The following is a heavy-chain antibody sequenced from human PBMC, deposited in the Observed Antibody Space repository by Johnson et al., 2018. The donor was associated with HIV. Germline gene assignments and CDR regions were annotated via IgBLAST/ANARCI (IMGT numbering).Heavy chain of an antibody. V-gene: IGHV3-66*02. CDR3: ARASSIAARGADAFDI. J-gene: IGHJ3*02. CDR2: IYSGGST. D-gene: IGHD6-6*01. Sequence: VQLVESGGGLVQPGGSLRLSCAASGFTVSSNYMSWVRQAPGKGLEWVSVIYSGGSTYYADSVKGRFTISRANSKNTLYLQMNSLRAEDTAVYYCARASSIAARGADAFDIWGQGTMVAVSS. CDR1: GFTVSSNY.